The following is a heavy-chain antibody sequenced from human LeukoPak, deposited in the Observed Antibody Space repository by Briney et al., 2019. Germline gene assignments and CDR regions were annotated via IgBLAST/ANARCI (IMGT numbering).Heavy chain of an antibody. CDR3: ARGLKSNTIFGVVTYYFDY. CDR1: GGTFSSYA. CDR2: IIPIFGTV. V-gene: IGHV1-69*05. J-gene: IGHJ4*02. Sequence: SVKVSCKASGGTFSSYAISWVRQAPGQGLEWMGGIIPIFGTVNYAQNFQGRVTITRNTSISTAYMELSSLRSEDTAVYYCARGLKSNTIFGVVTYYFDYWGQGTLVTVSS. D-gene: IGHD3-3*01.